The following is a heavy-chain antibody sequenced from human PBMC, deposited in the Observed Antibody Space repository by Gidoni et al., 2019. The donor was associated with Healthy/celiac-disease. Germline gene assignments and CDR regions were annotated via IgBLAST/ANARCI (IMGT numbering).Heavy chain of an antibody. Sequence: QVQLVESGGGVVQPGRSLRLSCAASGFTFSSYAMHWVRQAPGKGLEWVAVISYDGSNKYYADAVKGRFTISRDNSKNTLYLQMNSLRAEDTAVYYCARAEWEGYYFDYWGQGTLVTVSS. CDR3: ARAEWEGYYFDY. CDR1: GFTFSSYA. CDR2: ISYDGSNK. J-gene: IGHJ4*02. D-gene: IGHD1-26*01. V-gene: IGHV3-30*04.